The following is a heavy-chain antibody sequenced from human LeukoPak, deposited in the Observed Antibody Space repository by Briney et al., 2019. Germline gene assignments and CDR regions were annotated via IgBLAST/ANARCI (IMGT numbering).Heavy chain of an antibody. D-gene: IGHD6-13*01. CDR2: INPNSGGT. J-gene: IGHJ5*02. Sequence: AASVTVSCKASGYTFTGYYMHWVRQAPGQGLEWMGWINPNSGGTNYAQKLQGRVTMTRDTSITTAYMELSRLRSDDTAVYYCARGSLLSSSSWTPPTPAWGQGTPVTVSS. CDR3: ARGSLLSSSSWTPPTPA. V-gene: IGHV1-2*02. CDR1: GYTFTGYY.